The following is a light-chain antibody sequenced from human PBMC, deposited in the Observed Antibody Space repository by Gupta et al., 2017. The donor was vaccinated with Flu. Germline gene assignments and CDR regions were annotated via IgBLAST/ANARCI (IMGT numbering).Light chain of an antibody. CDR1: SSDVGRSDY. J-gene: IGLJ1*01. CDR2: DVT. V-gene: IGLV2-14*01. CDR3: SSYTSGSTFYV. Sequence: QSALTQPAHVSGSPGPSITISCTGTSSDVGRSDYVSWYQQHPDKAPKLIIYDVTNRPAGVASRFSGSKSGNTASLTISGLQAEDETDYYCSSYTSGSTFYVFGTGTKVTVL.